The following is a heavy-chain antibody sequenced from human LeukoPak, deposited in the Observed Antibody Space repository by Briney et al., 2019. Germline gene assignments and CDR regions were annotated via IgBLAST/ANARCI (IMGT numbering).Heavy chain of an antibody. V-gene: IGHV4-59*01. CDR3: ARGHLGLSP. Sequence: KPSETLSLICTVSGGSISGYSWTWIRQPPGQGLEWIGYFHNSRTTSYNPSLTGRVIISVDTAMDQISLKLNSVTAADTAVYYCARGHLGLSPWGQGTLVTVSS. CDR1: GGSISGYS. CDR2: FHNSRTT. D-gene: IGHD3-10*01. J-gene: IGHJ5*02.